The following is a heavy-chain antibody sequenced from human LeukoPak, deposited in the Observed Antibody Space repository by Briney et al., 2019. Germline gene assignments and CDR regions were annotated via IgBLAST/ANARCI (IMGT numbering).Heavy chain of an antibody. J-gene: IGHJ1*01. CDR3: ARDKSPYYYDSSGDAEYFQH. Sequence: PGGSLRLSCAASGFTVSSNYMSWVRQASGKGLEWVSVIYSGGSTYYADSVKGRFTISRDNSKNTLYLHMNSLRAEDTAVYYCARDKSPYYYDSSGDAEYFQHWGQGTLVTVSS. V-gene: IGHV3-66*01. D-gene: IGHD3-22*01. CDR1: GFTVSSNY. CDR2: IYSGGST.